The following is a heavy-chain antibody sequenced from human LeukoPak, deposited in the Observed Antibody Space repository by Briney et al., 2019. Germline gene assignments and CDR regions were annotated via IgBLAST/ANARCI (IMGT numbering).Heavy chain of an antibody. CDR3: AKGGISGWGFFDY. CDR1: GFTFSSYG. CDR2: ISYDGSNK. Sequence: GRSLRLSCAASGFTFSSYGMHWVRQAPGKGLEWVAVISYDGSNKYYADSVKGRFTISRDNPKNTLYLQMNSLRAEDTAVYYCAKGGISGWGFFDYWGQGTLVTVSS. D-gene: IGHD6-19*01. V-gene: IGHV3-30*18. J-gene: IGHJ4*02.